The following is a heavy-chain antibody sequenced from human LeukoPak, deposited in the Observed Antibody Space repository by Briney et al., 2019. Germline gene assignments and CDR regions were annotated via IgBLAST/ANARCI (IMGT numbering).Heavy chain of an antibody. Sequence: GGSLRLSCAASGFTFSYYWMGWVRQAPGTGLEWVANIKKDGSEKYYVDSVRGRFTISRDNAKNSLYLQMNSMRAEDTAVYYCARGEPQYYHESSGRFDNWGQGTLVTVSS. CDR3: ARGEPQYYHESSGRFDN. J-gene: IGHJ4*02. CDR2: IKKDGSEK. V-gene: IGHV3-7*04. CDR1: GFTFSYYW. D-gene: IGHD3-22*01.